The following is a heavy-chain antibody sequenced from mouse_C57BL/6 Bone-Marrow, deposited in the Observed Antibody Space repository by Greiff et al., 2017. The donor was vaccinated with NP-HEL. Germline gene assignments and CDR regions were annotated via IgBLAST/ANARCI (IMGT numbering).Heavy chain of an antibody. CDR2: INPNYGTT. D-gene: IGHD1-1*01. CDR3: ARPIYYGSSPDY. CDR1: GYSFTDYN. V-gene: IGHV1-39*01. J-gene: IGHJ2*01. Sequence: EVKLVESGPELVKPGASVKISCKASGYSFTDYNMNWVKQSNGKSLEWIGVINPNYGTTSYNQKFKGKATLTVDQSSSTAYMQLNSLTSEDSAVYYCARPIYYGSSPDYWGQGTTLTVSS.